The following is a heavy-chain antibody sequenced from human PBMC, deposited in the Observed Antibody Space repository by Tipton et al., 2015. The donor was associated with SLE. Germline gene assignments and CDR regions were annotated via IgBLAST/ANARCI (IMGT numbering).Heavy chain of an antibody. Sequence: TLSLTCVVYGGSFSGYYWSWIRQPPGKGLEWVGELNHGGSINYNPSLESRVTISIDTSKNQFSLKLSFVTAADTAVYYCAKGRQKNYADHAYRGQGTLVTVSS. CDR1: GGSFSGYY. CDR2: LNHGGSI. D-gene: IGHD4-17*01. J-gene: IGHJ4*02. V-gene: IGHV4-34*01. CDR3: AKGRQKNYADHAY.